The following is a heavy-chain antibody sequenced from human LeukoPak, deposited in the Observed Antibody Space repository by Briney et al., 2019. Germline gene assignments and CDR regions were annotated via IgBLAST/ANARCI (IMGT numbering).Heavy chain of an antibody. CDR3: AKDLDYGGNGPDAFDI. CDR2: ISGSGGST. CDR1: GFTFSSYA. J-gene: IGHJ3*02. V-gene: IGHV3-23*01. D-gene: IGHD4-23*01. Sequence: GGSLRLSCAASGFTFSSYAMSWVRQAPGKGLEWVSAISGSGGSTYYADSVKGRFTISRDNSKNTLYLQMNSLRAEDTAVYYCAKDLDYGGNGPDAFDIWGQGTMVTVPS.